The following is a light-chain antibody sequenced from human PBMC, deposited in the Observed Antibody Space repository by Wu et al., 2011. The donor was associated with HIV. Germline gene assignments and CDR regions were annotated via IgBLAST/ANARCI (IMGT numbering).Light chain of an antibody. CDR2: GAS. J-gene: IGKJ1*01. CDR1: QSINTGY. Sequence: SQSINTGYLAWYQQNPGQPPRLLIYGASSRGTGIPDRFSGSGSGTDFTLTISSLEPEDFALYYCHQYGSSPATFGQGTKVEIK. CDR3: HQYGSSPAT. V-gene: IGKV3-20*01.